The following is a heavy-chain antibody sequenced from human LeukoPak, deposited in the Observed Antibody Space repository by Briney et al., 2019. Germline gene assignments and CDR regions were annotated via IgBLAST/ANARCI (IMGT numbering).Heavy chain of an antibody. CDR1: GFTFDDYG. D-gene: IGHD2-2*01. Sequence: PGGSLRLSCAASGFTFDDYGMSWVRQAPGKGLEWVANIKQDGSEKYYVDSVKGRFTISRDNAKNSLYLQMNSLRAEDTAVYYCARDIVPAAPELTGGFDPWGQGTLVTVSS. CDR2: IKQDGSEK. V-gene: IGHV3-7*01. CDR3: ARDIVPAAPELTGGFDP. J-gene: IGHJ5*02.